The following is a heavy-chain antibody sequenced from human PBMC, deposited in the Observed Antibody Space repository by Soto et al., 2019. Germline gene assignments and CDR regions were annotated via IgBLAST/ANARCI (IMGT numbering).Heavy chain of an antibody. Sequence: GGSLRLSCAASGFTFSSYGMHWVRQAPGKGLEWVAVIWYDGSNKYYADSVKGRFTISRDNSKNTLYLQMNSLRAEDTAVYYCARDGPPYDILTGYPPGYYFDYWGQGTLVTVSS. CDR3: ARDGPPYDILTGYPPGYYFDY. CDR2: IWYDGSNK. CDR1: GFTFSSYG. V-gene: IGHV3-33*01. J-gene: IGHJ4*02. D-gene: IGHD3-9*01.